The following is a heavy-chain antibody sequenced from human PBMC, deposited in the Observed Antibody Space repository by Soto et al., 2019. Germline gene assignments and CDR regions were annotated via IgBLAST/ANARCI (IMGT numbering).Heavy chain of an antibody. Sequence: GSLRRSGAASGFTFSSYWMHWVRQAPGKGLVWVSRINSDGSSTSYADSVKGRFTISRDNAKNTLYLQMNSLRAEDTAVYYCARDVTGGIAVAGTGYYGMDVWGQGTKVTVSS. D-gene: IGHD6-19*01. V-gene: IGHV3-74*01. CDR3: ARDVTGGIAVAGTGYYGMDV. CDR2: INSDGSST. CDR1: GFTFSSYW. J-gene: IGHJ6*02.